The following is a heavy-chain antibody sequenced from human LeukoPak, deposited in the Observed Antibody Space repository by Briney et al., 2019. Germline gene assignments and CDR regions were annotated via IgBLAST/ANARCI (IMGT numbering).Heavy chain of an antibody. V-gene: IGHV4-30-4*08. D-gene: IGHD4-11*01. J-gene: IGHJ4*02. CDR1: GGSISSGDYY. CDR3: ARDRLRYSNYYFDY. Sequence: PSQTLSLTCTVSGGSISSGDYYWSWIRQPPGKGLEWIGYIYSSGSTYYNPSLKSRVTTSIDTSNNQFSLKLSSVTAADTAVYYCARDRLRYSNYYFDYWGQGTLVTVSS. CDR2: IYSSGST.